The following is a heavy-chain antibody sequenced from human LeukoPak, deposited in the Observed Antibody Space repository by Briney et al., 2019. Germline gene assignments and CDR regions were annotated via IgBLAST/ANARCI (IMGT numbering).Heavy chain of an antibody. D-gene: IGHD3-9*01. CDR2: ISYDGSNK. Sequence: SGRSLRLSCAASGFTFSSYAMHWVRQAPGKGLEWVAVISYDGSNKYYADSVKGRFTISRDNSKNTLYLQMNSLRAEDTAVYYCAKYVGVRYFDWPVDFDYWGQGTLVTVSS. V-gene: IGHV3-30-3*02. J-gene: IGHJ4*02. CDR1: GFTFSSYA. CDR3: AKYVGVRYFDWPVDFDY.